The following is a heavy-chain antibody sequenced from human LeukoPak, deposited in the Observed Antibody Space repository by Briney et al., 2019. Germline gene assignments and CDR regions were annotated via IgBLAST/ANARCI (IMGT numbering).Heavy chain of an antibody. V-gene: IGHV3-21*01. D-gene: IGHD1-1*01. CDR1: GFTFSIYS. CDR3: AGDPWGNWAY. J-gene: IGHJ4*02. Sequence: GGSLRLSCAASGFTFSIYSINWVRQAPGKGLEWVSSISSSSTDIHYADSLKGRFTISRDNAKNSVYLQMNSLRAEDTAVYYCAGDPWGNWAYWGQGTLVTVSS. CDR2: ISSSSTDI.